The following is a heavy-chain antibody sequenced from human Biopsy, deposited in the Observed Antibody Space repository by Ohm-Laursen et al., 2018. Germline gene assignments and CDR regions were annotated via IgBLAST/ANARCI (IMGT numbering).Heavy chain of an antibody. CDR2: MNPNSGNT. V-gene: IGHV1-8*01. CDR3: ARGSFWFGGNYYYYGMDV. Sequence: ASVKVSCKSSGYTFTSYDINWVRQATGQGLEWMGWMNPNSGNTDYAQKFQGRVTMTRNTSISTAYMELNSLRTEDTAVYYCARGSFWFGGNYYYYGMDVWGQGTTVTVSS. CDR1: GYTFTSYD. D-gene: IGHD3-10*01. J-gene: IGHJ6*02.